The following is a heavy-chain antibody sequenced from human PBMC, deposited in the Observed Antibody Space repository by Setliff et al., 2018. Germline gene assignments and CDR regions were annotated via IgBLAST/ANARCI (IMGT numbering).Heavy chain of an antibody. V-gene: IGHV4-38-2*01. Sequence: SETLSLTCAVSGSAISSGHYWGWIRQPPGKGGLEWIGSFRPSGRTYYNPSRKSRVTISIDKSKNQFSLKLTSVTAADTAVYYCARMSGFLYMDVWGKGTPVTVSS. CDR2: FRPSGRT. D-gene: IGHD6-25*01. CDR1: GSAISSGHY. J-gene: IGHJ6*03. CDR3: ARMSGFLYMDV.